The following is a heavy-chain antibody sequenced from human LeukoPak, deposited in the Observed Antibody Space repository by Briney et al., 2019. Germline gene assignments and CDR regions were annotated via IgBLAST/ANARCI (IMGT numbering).Heavy chain of an antibody. CDR3: ARMTSSSGWYRYYFDY. D-gene: IGHD6-19*01. CDR2: ISAYNGNT. J-gene: IGHJ4*02. CDR1: GYTFTSYG. V-gene: IGHV1-18*01. Sequence: ASVKVSCKASGYTFTSYGVSWVRQAPGQGLEWMGWISAYNGNTNYAQKLQGRVTMTTDTSTSTAYMELRSLRSDDTAVYYCARMTSSSGWYRYYFDYWGQGTLVTVSS.